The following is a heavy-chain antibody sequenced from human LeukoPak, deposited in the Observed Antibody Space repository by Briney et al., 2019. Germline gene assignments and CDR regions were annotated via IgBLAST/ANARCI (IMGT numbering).Heavy chain of an antibody. CDR2: IKQDGSEK. Sequence: GGSLRLSCAASGFTFSSYWMSWVRQAPGKGLEWVANIKQDGSEKYYVDSVKSRFTISRDNAKNSLYLQMNSLRAEDTAVYYCARDGALIPYDAFDIWGQGTMVTVSS. CDR3: ARDGALIPYDAFDI. D-gene: IGHD2-2*02. V-gene: IGHV3-7*01. CDR1: GFTFSSYW. J-gene: IGHJ3*02.